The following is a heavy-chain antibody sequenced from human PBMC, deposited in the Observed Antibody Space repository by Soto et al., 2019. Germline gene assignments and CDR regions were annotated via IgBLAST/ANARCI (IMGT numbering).Heavy chain of an antibody. CDR1: GGSISSYY. CDR3: ARGPRGYVYYHGMDV. V-gene: IGHV4-4*07. CDR2: IDTSGTT. D-gene: IGHD3-10*01. Sequence: SETLSLACTVSGGSISSYYCSWIRQSAGKGLEWIGRIDTSGTTNYNPSLKSRVTMSVDASKNQFSLNLSSVTAADTAVYYCARGPRGYVYYHGMDVWGQGTTVTVSS. J-gene: IGHJ6*02.